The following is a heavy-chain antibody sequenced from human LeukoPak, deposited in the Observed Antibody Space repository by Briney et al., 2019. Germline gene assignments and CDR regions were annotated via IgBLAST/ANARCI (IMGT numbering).Heavy chain of an antibody. CDR3: ARATNYDLWSAYYHHMDV. CDR2: IYHSGTT. D-gene: IGHD3-3*01. V-gene: IGHV4-59*01. CDR1: GGSISDYY. Sequence: PSETLSLTCTVSGGSISDYYWSWIRQPPGKVLEGIGYIYHSGTTNYNPSLKSRVTISADTSKNQFSLKLSSVTAADTAVYYCARATNYDLWSAYYHHMDVWGKGTTVTVSS. J-gene: IGHJ6*04.